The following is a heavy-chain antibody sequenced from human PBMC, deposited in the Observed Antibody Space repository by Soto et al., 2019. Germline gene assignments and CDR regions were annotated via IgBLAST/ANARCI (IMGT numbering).Heavy chain of an antibody. V-gene: IGHV3-30-3*01. CDR3: ARPHYYYHSSGSRPYYFDY. CDR2: ISYDGSSQ. Sequence: PGGSLRLSCAASGFSFSSYAMNWVRQAPGKGLEWVALISYDGSSQFYADSVKGRFTISRDNSKNTVSLQMNSLRSEDTAVFYCARPHYYYHSSGSRPYYFDYWGRGTLVTVSS. CDR1: GFSFSSYA. D-gene: IGHD3-22*01. J-gene: IGHJ4*02.